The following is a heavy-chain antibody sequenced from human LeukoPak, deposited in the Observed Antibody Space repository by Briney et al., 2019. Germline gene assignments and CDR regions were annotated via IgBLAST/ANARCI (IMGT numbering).Heavy chain of an antibody. Sequence: GGSLRLSCVASGFSLSGYWMYWVRQAPGKGLMYISRNNGDGSTTNYADVVRGRFTMSRDNVKNALYLQMNSLRVEDTAVYYCARDPRNVGLAPWGQGTLVTVSS. D-gene: IGHD2-15*01. CDR1: GFSLSGYW. CDR3: ARDPRNVGLAP. J-gene: IGHJ5*02. V-gene: IGHV3-74*01. CDR2: NNGDGSTT.